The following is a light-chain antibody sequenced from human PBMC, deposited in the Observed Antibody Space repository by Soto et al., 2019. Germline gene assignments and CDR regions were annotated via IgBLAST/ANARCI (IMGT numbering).Light chain of an antibody. Sequence: IVLTQSPSTLSLSPGERASLSCRASHSLSSNLAWYQQKPGQAPRLLMYATSTRATGIPARFSGSGSGTDFTLTISRLEPEDFAVYYCQQFSSYPLTFGGGTKVDTK. V-gene: IGKV3-15*01. CDR1: HSLSSN. CDR2: ATS. J-gene: IGKJ4*01. CDR3: QQFSSYPLT.